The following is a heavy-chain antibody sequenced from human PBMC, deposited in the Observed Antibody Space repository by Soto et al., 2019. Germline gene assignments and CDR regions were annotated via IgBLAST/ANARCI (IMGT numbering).Heavy chain of an antibody. CDR3: ARAKKGIAAAENWFDP. D-gene: IGHD6-13*01. Sequence: SETLSLTCTVSGGSISSGGYYWSWIRQHPGKGLEWIGYIYYSGSTYYNPSLKSRVTISVDTSKNQFSLKLSSVTAADTAVYYCARAKKGIAAAENWFDPWGQGTLVTVSS. CDR2: IYYSGST. J-gene: IGHJ5*02. V-gene: IGHV4-31*03. CDR1: GGSISSGGYY.